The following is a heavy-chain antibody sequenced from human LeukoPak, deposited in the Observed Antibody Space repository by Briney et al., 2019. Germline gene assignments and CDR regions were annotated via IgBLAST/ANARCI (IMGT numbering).Heavy chain of an antibody. CDR1: GFTFSTYA. CDR2: ISGSGDST. CDR3: AKSVGGVGGSYNY. V-gene: IGHV3-23*01. Sequence: QAGGSLRLSCAASGFTFSTYAMSWVRQAAGKGLEWVSAISGSGDSTSYADSVKGRFTISRDTSKNTLYLQMNSLRAEDTAVYYCAKSVGGVGGSYNYWGQGTLVTVSS. J-gene: IGHJ4*02. D-gene: IGHD3-16*01.